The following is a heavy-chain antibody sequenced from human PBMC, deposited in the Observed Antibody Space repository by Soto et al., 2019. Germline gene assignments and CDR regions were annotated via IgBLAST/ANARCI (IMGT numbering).Heavy chain of an antibody. J-gene: IGHJ4*02. D-gene: IGHD6-19*01. CDR1: GGSIRDSY. Sequence: SETLSLTCTVSGGSIRDSYWTWIRQPAGKGLEWIGRIYGSGSTNYNPSFKSRVNMSVDKSKNQFSLTLSLVTAADTAVYYCARDGGFSSGWTAYFDFWGPGTMVTVSS. V-gene: IGHV4-4*07. CDR3: ARDGGFSSGWTAYFDF. CDR2: IYGSGST.